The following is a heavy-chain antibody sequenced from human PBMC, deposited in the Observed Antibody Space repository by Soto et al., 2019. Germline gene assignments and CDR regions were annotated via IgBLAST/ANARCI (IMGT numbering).Heavy chain of an antibody. CDR1: GGSVSSGSYY. CDR2: IYYSGST. CDR3: ARATVTTNYYYGMDV. J-gene: IGHJ6*02. Sequence: QVQLQESGPGLVKPSETLSLTCTVSGGSVSSGSYYWSWIRQPPGKGLEWIGYIYYSGSTNYNPSLKSRVTISVDTSKNQFSLKLSSLTAADTAVYYCARATVTTNYYYGMDVWGQGTTVTVSS. D-gene: IGHD4-17*01. V-gene: IGHV4-61*01.